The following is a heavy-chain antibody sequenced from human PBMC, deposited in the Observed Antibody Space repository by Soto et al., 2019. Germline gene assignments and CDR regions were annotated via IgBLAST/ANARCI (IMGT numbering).Heavy chain of an antibody. CDR1: GYTFTSYD. CDR2: MNPNSGTT. J-gene: IGHJ4*02. V-gene: IGHV1-8*01. D-gene: IGHD3-10*01. Sequence: ASVKVSCKASGYTFTSYDINWVRQATGQGLEWMGWMNPNSGTTGYAQKFQGRVTMTRNTSISTAYMELSSLRSEDTAVYYCARGPSPWTYYGSGSYYKPHPQFDYWGQGTLVTVSS. CDR3: ARGPSPWTYYGSGSYYKPHPQFDY.